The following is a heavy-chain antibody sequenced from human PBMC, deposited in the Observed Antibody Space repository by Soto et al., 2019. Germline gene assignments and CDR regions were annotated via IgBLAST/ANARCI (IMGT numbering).Heavy chain of an antibody. CDR1: GFTFSNYN. J-gene: IGHJ4*02. Sequence: EVQLVESGGGLVKPGGSLRLSCAASGFTFSNYNMNWVRQAPGKGLEWVSSTSSSSSYIYYADSVKGRFTISRDNAKNPLYLQMNSLGGEDTAVYYCARGGGDSPYFDYWGQGTLVTVSS. CDR2: TSSSSSYI. CDR3: ARGGGDSPYFDY. D-gene: IGHD3-16*01. V-gene: IGHV3-21*01.